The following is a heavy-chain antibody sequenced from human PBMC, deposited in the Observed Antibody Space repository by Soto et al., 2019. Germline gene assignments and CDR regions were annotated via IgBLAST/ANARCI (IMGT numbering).Heavy chain of an antibody. CDR1: GFTFSSYW. CDR3: ARDLARTPYDSSGYAPIDY. CDR2: IKQDGSEK. Sequence: EVQLVESGGGLVQPGGSLRLSCAASGFTFSSYWMSWVRQAPGKGLEWVANIKQDGSEKYYVDSVKGRFTISRDNAKNSLYLQMTSLRAEDTAVYYCARDLARTPYDSSGYAPIDYWGQGTLVTVSS. D-gene: IGHD3-22*01. J-gene: IGHJ4*02. V-gene: IGHV3-7*03.